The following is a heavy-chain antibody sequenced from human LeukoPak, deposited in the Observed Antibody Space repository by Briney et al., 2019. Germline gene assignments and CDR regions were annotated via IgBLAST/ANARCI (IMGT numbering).Heavy chain of an antibody. Sequence: SQTLSLTCAVSGGSISSGGYSLSWIRQPPGKGLEWIGYIYHSGSTYYNPSLKSRVTISVDRSKNQFSLKLSSVTAADTAVYYCARYYYYGMDVWGQGTTVTVSS. CDR3: ARYYYYGMDV. V-gene: IGHV4-30-2*01. CDR1: GGSISSGGYS. J-gene: IGHJ6*02. CDR2: IYHSGST.